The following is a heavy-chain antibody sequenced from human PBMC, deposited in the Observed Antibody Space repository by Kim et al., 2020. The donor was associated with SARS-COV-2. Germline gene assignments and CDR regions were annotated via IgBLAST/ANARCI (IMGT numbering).Heavy chain of an antibody. D-gene: IGHD2-2*01. CDR3: ARHEQYQLGDWFDP. V-gene: IGHV4-39*01. Sequence: SETLSLTCTVSGGSISSSSYYWGWIRQPPGKGLEWIGSIYYSGSTYYNPSLKSRVTISVDTSKNQFSLKLSSVTAADTAVYYCARHEQYQLGDWFDPWGQGTLVTVSS. J-gene: IGHJ5*02. CDR2: IYYSGST. CDR1: GGSISSSSYY.